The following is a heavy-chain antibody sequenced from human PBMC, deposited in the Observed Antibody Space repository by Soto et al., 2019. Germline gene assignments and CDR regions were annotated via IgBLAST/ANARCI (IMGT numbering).Heavy chain of an antibody. CDR1: GFRLSTYW. V-gene: IGHV3-7*01. J-gene: IGHJ4*02. Sequence: QLAESGGGLVKPGGSLRLSCAGSGFRLSTYWMGWARQAPGKRLEWLANIRQDGTKRSYADSVKGRFAISRDNAKNSLYLQMDSLGVEDAAVYYCVRENYFDYWGQGTLVTVSS. CDR2: IRQDGTKR. CDR3: VRENYFDY.